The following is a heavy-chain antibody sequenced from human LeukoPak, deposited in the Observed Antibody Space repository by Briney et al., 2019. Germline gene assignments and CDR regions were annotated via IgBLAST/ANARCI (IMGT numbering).Heavy chain of an antibody. D-gene: IGHD2/OR15-2a*01. V-gene: IGHV3-30*04. CDR3: ARDHKDYLVDY. CDR1: GFTFSSYA. Sequence: GRSLRLSCAASGFTFSSYAMHWVRQAPGKGLEWVAVISYDGSNKYYADSVKGRFTISRDNSKNTLYLHMNSLRAEDTAVYYCARDHKDYLVDYWGQGTLVTVSS. J-gene: IGHJ4*02. CDR2: ISYDGSNK.